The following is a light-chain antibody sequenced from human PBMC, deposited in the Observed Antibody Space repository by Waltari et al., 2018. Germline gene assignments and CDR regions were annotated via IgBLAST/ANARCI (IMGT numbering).Light chain of an antibody. V-gene: IGKV3-20*01. CDR2: GAS. CDR3: QQYGSSTGLT. CDR1: QSVSSSY. Sequence: EIVLTQSPGTPSLSPGERATLSCRASQSVSSSYLAWYQQKPGQAPRLLIYGASSRATGIPDRFSGSGSGTDFTLTISRLEPEDFAMFYCQQYGSSTGLTFGGGTKVEIK. J-gene: IGKJ4*01.